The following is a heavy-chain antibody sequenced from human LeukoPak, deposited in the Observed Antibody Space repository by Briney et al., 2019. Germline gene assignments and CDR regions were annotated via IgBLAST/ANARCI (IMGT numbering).Heavy chain of an antibody. CDR2: ISYDGNDK. D-gene: IGHD1-7*01. J-gene: IGHJ6*02. CDR1: GFTFSSYG. Sequence: GGSLRLSCAASGFTFSSYGMQWVRRAPGEGLEWVAVISYDGNDKFYADSVKGRLTISRDNSKNTLFLQMDSLRAEDTAVYHCARPHYSQLELYHYYGMDVWGQGTTVTVSS. V-gene: IGHV3-30*03. CDR3: ARPHYSQLELYHYYGMDV.